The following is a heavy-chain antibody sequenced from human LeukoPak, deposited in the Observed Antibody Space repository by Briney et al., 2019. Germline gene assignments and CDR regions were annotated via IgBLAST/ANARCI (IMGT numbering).Heavy chain of an antibody. CDR1: GFTFSTYG. Sequence: GGSLRLSCAASGFTFSTYGMRWVRQAPGKGLEWVAVISYDASKKNYADSVKGRFTISRDNSKNTLYLQMNSLRVEDTAVYHCARAITAMVTDYWGQGTPVTVSS. CDR2: ISYDASKK. J-gene: IGHJ4*02. V-gene: IGHV3-30*03. CDR3: ARAITAMVTDY. D-gene: IGHD5-18*01.